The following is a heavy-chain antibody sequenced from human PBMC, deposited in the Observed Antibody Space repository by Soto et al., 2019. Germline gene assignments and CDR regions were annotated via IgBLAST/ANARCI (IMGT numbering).Heavy chain of an antibody. D-gene: IGHD3-3*01. Sequence: ASVKVSCKASGYTFTSYYMHWVRQAPGQGLEWMGIINPSGGSTSYAQKFQGRVTMTRDTSTSTVYMELSSLRSEDTAVYYCARPGIFGVVPKGSPYYYYGMDVWDQGTTVTVSS. V-gene: IGHV1-46*01. CDR2: INPSGGST. J-gene: IGHJ6*02. CDR1: GYTFTSYY. CDR3: ARPGIFGVVPKGSPYYYYGMDV.